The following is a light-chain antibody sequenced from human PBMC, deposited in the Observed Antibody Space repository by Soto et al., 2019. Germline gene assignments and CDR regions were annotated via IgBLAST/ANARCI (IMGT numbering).Light chain of an antibody. V-gene: IGLV2-11*01. Sequence: QSALTQPRSVSGSPGQSVTISCTGTSSVVGGYNYVSWYQQHPGKAPKLMIYDVSKRPSGVPDRFSGSKSGNTASLTISGLQAEDEADYYCCSYAGSYTPFGGGTKVTVL. CDR2: DVS. CDR1: SSVVGGYNY. J-gene: IGLJ2*01. CDR3: CSYAGSYTP.